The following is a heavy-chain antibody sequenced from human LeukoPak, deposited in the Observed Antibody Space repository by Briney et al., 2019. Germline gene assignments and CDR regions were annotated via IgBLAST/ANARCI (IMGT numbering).Heavy chain of an antibody. CDR3: ARQRGTTVTTSWFDP. D-gene: IGHD4-11*01. J-gene: IGHJ5*02. V-gene: IGHV5-51*01. CDR1: GYSFTNYW. CDR2: IYPGDSKT. Sequence: GESLKISCKASGYSFTNYWIGWVRQKPGEGLEWMGNIYPGDSKTTYNPSFEGQVTISADKSVNTAYLSLQASDTAIYYCARQRGTTVTTSWFDPWGQGTLVTVSS.